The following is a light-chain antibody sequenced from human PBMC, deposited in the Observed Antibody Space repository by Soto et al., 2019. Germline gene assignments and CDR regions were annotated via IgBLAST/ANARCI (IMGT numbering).Light chain of an antibody. V-gene: IGKV1-39*01. CDR3: QQSYSSPAFT. Sequence: DIRMTQSPSSLSASVGDRVSITCRASQSISNFLNWYQQKPGKAPKLLIYAASNLHSGVPSRFSGSGSGTEFTLTITSLQPEDFATYYCQQSYSSPAFTFGPGTKVEIK. J-gene: IGKJ3*01. CDR2: AAS. CDR1: QSISNF.